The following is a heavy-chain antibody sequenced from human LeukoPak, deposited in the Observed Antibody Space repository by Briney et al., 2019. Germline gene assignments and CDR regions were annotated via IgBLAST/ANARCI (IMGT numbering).Heavy chain of an antibody. CDR3: ASLRRIVGTTSDY. CDR2: IKQDGSDQ. V-gene: IGHV3-7*01. J-gene: IGHJ4*02. Sequence: PGGSLRLSCAASGFTFSTFWMSWVRQAPGKGLEWVANIKQDGSDQYDVDSVEGRFTISRDNAQNSLYLQMNSLRAEDTAVYYCASLRRIVGTTSDYWGQGTLVTVSS. D-gene: IGHD1-26*01. CDR1: GFTFSTFW.